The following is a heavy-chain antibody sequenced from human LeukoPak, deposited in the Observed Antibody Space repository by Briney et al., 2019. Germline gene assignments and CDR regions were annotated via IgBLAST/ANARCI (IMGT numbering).Heavy chain of an antibody. Sequence: GASVKVSCKASGYTFTSYDINWVRQATGQGLEWMGWMNPNSGNTGYAQKFQGRVTMTRNTSISTAYKELSSLRSEDTAVYYCARGLDWNYPHYYYYMDVWGKGTTVTVSS. CDR1: GYTFTSYD. D-gene: IGHD1-7*01. J-gene: IGHJ6*03. CDR3: ARGLDWNYPHYYYYMDV. CDR2: MNPNSGNT. V-gene: IGHV1-8*01.